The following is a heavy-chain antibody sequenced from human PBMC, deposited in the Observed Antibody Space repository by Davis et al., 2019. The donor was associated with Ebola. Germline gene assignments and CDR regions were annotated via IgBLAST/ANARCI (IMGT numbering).Heavy chain of an antibody. J-gene: IGHJ5*02. Sequence: SETLSLTCTVSGGSISSYYWSWIRQPPGKGLEWIGYIYYSGSTNYNPSLKSRVTISVDTSKNQFSLKLSSVTAADTAVYYCAREGDYAGDWFDPWGQGTLVTVSS. V-gene: IGHV4-59*01. D-gene: IGHD4-17*01. CDR2: IYYSGST. CDR3: AREGDYAGDWFDP. CDR1: GGSISSYY.